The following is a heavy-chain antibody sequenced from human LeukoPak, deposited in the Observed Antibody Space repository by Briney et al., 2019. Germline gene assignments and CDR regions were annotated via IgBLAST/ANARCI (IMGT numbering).Heavy chain of an antibody. CDR2: INHSGST. J-gene: IGHJ4*02. V-gene: IGHV4-34*01. D-gene: IGHD3-10*01. Sequence: SETLSLTCAVYGGSFSGYYWSWIRQPPGKGLEWIGEINHSGSTNYNPSLKSRVTISVDTSKNQFSLKLSSVTAADTAVYYCARDRYYGSGSYYNPRRGYFDYWGQGTLVTASS. CDR1: GGSFSGYY. CDR3: ARDRYYGSGSYYNPRRGYFDY.